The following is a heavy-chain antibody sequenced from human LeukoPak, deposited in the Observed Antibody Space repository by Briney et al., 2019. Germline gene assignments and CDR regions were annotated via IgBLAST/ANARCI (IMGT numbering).Heavy chain of an antibody. Sequence: SETLSLTCTVSGGFSSSFDWSWLRQPPGKGLEWIGYMFYSRSTFYNPSLKSRVTISRDTSKNQFSLKLTSVTAADTAVYYCAGEETGGFRFDYWGQGTVVTVSS. CDR2: MFYSRST. D-gene: IGHD5-12*01. J-gene: IGHJ4*02. CDR1: GGFSSSFD. V-gene: IGHV4-59*08. CDR3: AGEETGGFRFDY.